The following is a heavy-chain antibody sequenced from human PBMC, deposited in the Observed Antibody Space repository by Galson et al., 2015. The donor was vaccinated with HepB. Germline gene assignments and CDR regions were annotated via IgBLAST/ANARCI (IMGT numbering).Heavy chain of an antibody. CDR3: TRDFGYCSGGSCYSGARQS. CDR1: GETFSSYT. D-gene: IGHD2-15*01. J-gene: IGHJ5*02. V-gene: IGHV1-69*13. Sequence: SVKVSCKASGETFSSYTMCWVRQAPGQGLEWIGGIHPIFRTTNYAQNFQGRVTITAEESTSTAYMELSSLRSEDTAVYYCTRDFGYCSGGSCYSGARQSWGQGTLLTVSS. CDR2: IHPIFRTT.